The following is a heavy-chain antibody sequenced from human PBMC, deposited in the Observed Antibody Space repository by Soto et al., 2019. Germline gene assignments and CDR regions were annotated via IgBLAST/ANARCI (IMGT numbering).Heavy chain of an antibody. CDR1: GFTFSSYG. J-gene: IGHJ4*02. CDR2: IWYDGSNK. D-gene: IGHD6-19*01. Sequence: QVQLVESGGGVDQPGRSLRLSCAASGFTFSSYGMHWVRQAPGKGLEWVAVIWYDGSNKYYADSVKGRFTISRDNSKNTLYMQMNSLRAEDTAVYYCARDRWLAAYWGQGTLVTVSS. V-gene: IGHV3-33*01. CDR3: ARDRWLAAY.